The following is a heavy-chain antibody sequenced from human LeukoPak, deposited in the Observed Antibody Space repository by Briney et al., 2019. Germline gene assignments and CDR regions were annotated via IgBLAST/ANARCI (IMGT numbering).Heavy chain of an antibody. J-gene: IGHJ4*02. CDR1: GFTFSSYA. CDR3: ARDGPTYYYDSSGFS. Sequence: GRSLRLSCAASGFTFSSYAMHWVRQAPGKGLEWVAVISCDGSNKYYADSVKGRFTISRDNSKNTLYLQMNSLRAEDTAVYYCARDGPTYYYDSSGFSWGQGTLVTVSS. D-gene: IGHD3-22*01. CDR2: ISCDGSNK. V-gene: IGHV3-30-3*01.